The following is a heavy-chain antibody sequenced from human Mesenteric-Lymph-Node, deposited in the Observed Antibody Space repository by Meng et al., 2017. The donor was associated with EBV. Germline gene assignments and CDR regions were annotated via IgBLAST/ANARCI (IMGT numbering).Heavy chain of an antibody. Sequence: QVQLQQGGAGLLKPSVTLSLTCAVHGGSFSDYFWTWIRQAPGKGLEWVGEINHSGSTKYNPSLKSRVTISVDTSKNQISLNLNSVTAADTAVYYCARPRIRYGSGSYYYWGQGTLVTVSS. CDR1: GGSFSDYF. CDR3: ARPRIRYGSGSYYY. J-gene: IGHJ4*02. V-gene: IGHV4-34*01. D-gene: IGHD3-10*01. CDR2: INHSGST.